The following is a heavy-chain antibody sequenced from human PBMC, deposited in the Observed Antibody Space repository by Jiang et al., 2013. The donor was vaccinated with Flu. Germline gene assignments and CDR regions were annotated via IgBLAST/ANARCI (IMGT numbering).Heavy chain of an antibody. J-gene: IGHJ4*02. V-gene: IGHV4-39*01. CDR1: YY. CDR3: AGRRDASNCFDY. Sequence: YYWGWVRQPPRKGLEWIGNIYYSGSTYYNPSLKSRVTISVDTSKNQFSLKLSSVAAADTAVYYCAGRRDASNCFDYWGQGTLVTVSS. D-gene: IGHD5-24*01. CDR2: IYYSGST.